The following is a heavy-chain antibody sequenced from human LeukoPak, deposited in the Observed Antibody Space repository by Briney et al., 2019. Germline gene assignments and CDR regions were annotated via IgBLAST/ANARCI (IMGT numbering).Heavy chain of an antibody. D-gene: IGHD2-15*01. J-gene: IGHJ3*02. Sequence: GGSLRLSCAASGFTFSTHAMSWVRQAPGKGLEWVSAISGSGGRTYHADTVKGRFTISRDNSKNTLFLQMNSLRAEDTPIYYCAMTMKYCSGGTCQEAFEIWGEGTMVTVSS. CDR3: AMTMKYCSGGTCQEAFEI. V-gene: IGHV3-23*01. CDR2: ISGSGGRT. CDR1: GFTFSTHA.